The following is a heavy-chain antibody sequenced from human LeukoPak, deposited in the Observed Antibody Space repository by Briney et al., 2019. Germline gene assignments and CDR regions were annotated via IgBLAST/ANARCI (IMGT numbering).Heavy chain of an antibody. CDR2: VWHTGST. D-gene: IGHD3-10*01. J-gene: IGHJ4*02. V-gene: IGHV4-4*02. CDR3: ARQIPSTFGDHTIYFDY. CDR1: GASVSVDNW. Sequence: SETLSLTCAVSGASVSVDNWWTWVRQPPGKALEWIGEVWHTGSTNYSPSLKTRVSISVDKSKNQFSLKLSSVTAADTAVYYCARQIPSTFGDHTIYFDYWGQGTLVTVSS.